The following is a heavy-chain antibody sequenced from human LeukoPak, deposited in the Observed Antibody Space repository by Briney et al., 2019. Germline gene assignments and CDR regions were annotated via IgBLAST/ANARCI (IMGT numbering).Heavy chain of an antibody. D-gene: IGHD6-19*01. CDR1: GFTFNRNN. CDR3: ARETILAVAGDF. CDR2: ISSTSITM. Sequence: GGSLRLSCAASGFTFNRNNMNWVRQAPGKGLEWVSYISSTSITMYYADSVKGRFTISRDNAKSSLYLQMNSLRADDTAVYYCARETILAVAGDFWGQGTLVTVSS. V-gene: IGHV3-48*01. J-gene: IGHJ4*02.